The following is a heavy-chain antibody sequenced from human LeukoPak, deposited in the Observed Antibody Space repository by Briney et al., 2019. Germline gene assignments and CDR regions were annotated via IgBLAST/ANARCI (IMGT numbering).Heavy chain of an antibody. D-gene: IGHD5-18*01. J-gene: IGHJ6*03. CDR3: ARGDTALNSYMDV. CDR1: GFTFSSYW. CDR2: IKQDGSEK. Sequence: GGSLRLSCAASGFTFSSYWMSWVRQAPGKGLEWVANIKQDGSEKYYVDSVKGRFTISRDNAKNSLYLQMNSLRAEDTAVYYCARGDTALNSYMDVWGKGTTVTVSS. V-gene: IGHV3-7*01.